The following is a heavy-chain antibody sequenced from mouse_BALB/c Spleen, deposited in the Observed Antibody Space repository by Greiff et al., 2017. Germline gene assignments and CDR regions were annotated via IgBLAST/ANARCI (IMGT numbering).Heavy chain of an antibody. V-gene: IGHV7-3*02. CDR3: ARDIEDDDAMVY. CDR1: GFTFTDYY. D-gene: IGHD2-3*01. Sequence: EVMLVESGGGLVQPGGSLRLSCATSGFTFTDYYMCWVRQPPGKALEWLGFIRNKANGYTTEYSASVKGRFTISRDNSQNILYLQMNTLRAEDSATYYYARDIEDDDAMVYWGQGTSVTVSS. CDR2: IRNKANGYTT. J-gene: IGHJ4*01.